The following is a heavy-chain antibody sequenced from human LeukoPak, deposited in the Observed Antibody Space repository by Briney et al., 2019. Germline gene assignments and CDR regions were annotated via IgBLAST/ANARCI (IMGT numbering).Heavy chain of an antibody. CDR2: ISSSGSTI. J-gene: IGHJ4*02. Sequence: GGSLRLSCAASGFTFSSYEMNWVRQAPGKGLEWVSYISSSGSTIYYADSVKGRFTISRDNAKNSLYLQMNSLRAEGTAVYYCARAVPAAYTGSFDYWGQGTLVTVSS. CDR3: ARAVPAAYTGSFDY. CDR1: GFTFSSYE. V-gene: IGHV3-48*03. D-gene: IGHD2-2*01.